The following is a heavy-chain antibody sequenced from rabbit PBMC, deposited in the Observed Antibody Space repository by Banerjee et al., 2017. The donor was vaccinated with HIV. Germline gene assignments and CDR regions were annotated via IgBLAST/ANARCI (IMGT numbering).Heavy chain of an antibody. J-gene: IGHJ4*01. Sequence: QSLLESGGDLLMPRAAPPLLSSAAALFSNNNYVMCWFGQAPGKGLEWIACINSNTGNTVYASWAKGPFAISKTSSTTVTLQMTSLTAADTATYFCARDLAGVIGWNFNLWGPGTLVTVS. V-gene: IGHV1S40*01. D-gene: IGHD4-1*01. CDR1: ALFSNNNYV. CDR3: ARDLAGVIGWNFNL. CDR2: INSNTGNT.